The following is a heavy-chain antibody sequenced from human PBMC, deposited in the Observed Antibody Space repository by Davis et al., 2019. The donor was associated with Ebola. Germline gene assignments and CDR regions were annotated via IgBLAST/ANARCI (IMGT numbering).Heavy chain of an antibody. Sequence: GESLKISCAASGFSLSTYWMHWVRQPPGKGLEWVSSISSSSTYIYYGDPVKGRFTISRDNAKNSLYLQMNSLRAEDTAIYYCATSPSKIAAAVFDPWGQGTLVTVSS. J-gene: IGHJ5*02. CDR3: ATSPSKIAAAVFDP. CDR2: ISSSSTYI. D-gene: IGHD6-13*01. V-gene: IGHV3-21*04. CDR1: GFSLSTYW.